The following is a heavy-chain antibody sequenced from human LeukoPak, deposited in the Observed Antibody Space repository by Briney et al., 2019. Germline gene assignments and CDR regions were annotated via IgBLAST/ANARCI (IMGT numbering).Heavy chain of an antibody. J-gene: IGHJ4*02. Sequence: ASVKVSCKASGGTFSSYAISWVRQAPGQGLEWMGRIIPILGMANYAQKFQGRVTITADKSTSTAYMELSSLRSEDTAVYYCARAKLGAAADDYWGQGTLVTVSS. CDR2: IIPILGMA. V-gene: IGHV1-69*04. D-gene: IGHD6-13*01. CDR3: ARAKLGAAADDY. CDR1: GGTFSSYA.